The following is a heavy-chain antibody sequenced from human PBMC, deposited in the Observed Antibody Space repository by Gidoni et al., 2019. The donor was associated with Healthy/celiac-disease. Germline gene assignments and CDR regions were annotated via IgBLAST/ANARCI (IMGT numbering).Heavy chain of an antibody. CDR1: GGSVSSGRYY. D-gene: IGHD6-13*01. CDR3: ARGVGIAAAGSYYYGMDV. J-gene: IGHJ6*02. Sequence: QVQLQESGPGLVKPSETLSLTCPVSGGSVSSGRYYWSWIRQPPGKGLEWIGYIYYSGSTNYNPSRKSRVTISVDTSKNQFSLKLSSVTAADTAVYYCARGVGIAAAGSYYYGMDVWGQGTTVTVSS. V-gene: IGHV4-61*01. CDR2: IYYSGST.